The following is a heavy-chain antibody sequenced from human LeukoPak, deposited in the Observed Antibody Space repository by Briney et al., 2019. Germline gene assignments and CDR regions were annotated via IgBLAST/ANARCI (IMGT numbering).Heavy chain of an antibody. Sequence: SVKVSCMASGYTLTSYCISWVRQAAGQGLEWMGWISAYNGNTNYSQKLEGRVTMTTDTSTSTAYTELRRRRPDDAAVYYCARAVRYGSGSNGLGYWGQGTLVTVSS. CDR2: ISAYNGNT. J-gene: IGHJ4*02. D-gene: IGHD3-10*01. CDR1: GYTLTSYC. CDR3: ARAVRYGSGSNGLGY. V-gene: IGHV1-18*01.